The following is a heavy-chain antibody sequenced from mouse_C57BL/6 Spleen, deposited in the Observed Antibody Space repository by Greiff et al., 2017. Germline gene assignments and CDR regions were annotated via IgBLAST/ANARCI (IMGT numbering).Heavy chain of an antibody. V-gene: IGHV1-64*01. CDR3: ARWVDGYLYFDY. J-gene: IGHJ2*01. Sequence: QVQLKQPGAELVKPGASVKLSCKASGYTFTSYWMHWVKQRPGQGLEWIGMIHPNSGSTNYNEKFKSKATLTVDKSTSTAYMQLGSLTSGDSAVYYCARWVDGYLYFDYWGQGTTLTVAS. D-gene: IGHD2-3*01. CDR2: IHPNSGST. CDR1: GYTFTSYW.